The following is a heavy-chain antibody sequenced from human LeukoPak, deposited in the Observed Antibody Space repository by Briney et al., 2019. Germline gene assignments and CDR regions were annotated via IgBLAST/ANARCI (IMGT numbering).Heavy chain of an antibody. CDR2: IYYSGST. Sequence: SETLSLTCTVSGGSISSYYWSWIRQPPGKGREWIGYIYYSGSTNYNPSLKSRVTISVDTSKNQFSLMLSSVTAADTAVYYCARGPHYYDSSGYYYFDYWGQGILVTVSS. V-gene: IGHV4-59*08. D-gene: IGHD3-22*01. CDR1: GGSISSYY. J-gene: IGHJ4*02. CDR3: ARGPHYYDSSGYYYFDY.